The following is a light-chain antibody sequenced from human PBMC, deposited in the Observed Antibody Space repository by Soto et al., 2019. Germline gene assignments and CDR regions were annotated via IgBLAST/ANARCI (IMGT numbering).Light chain of an antibody. CDR1: QSINHY. V-gene: IGKV1-39*01. CDR2: DAS. Sequence: DMQMTQYPSSLSAAVGDRVTITCRASQSINHYLNWYQQKPGKAPKLLIYDASTLQSGVPSRISGSGSGPNFTLVIHSLQPEDFATYFCQQGDRTPYTFGPGTRLDIK. J-gene: IGKJ2*01. CDR3: QQGDRTPYT.